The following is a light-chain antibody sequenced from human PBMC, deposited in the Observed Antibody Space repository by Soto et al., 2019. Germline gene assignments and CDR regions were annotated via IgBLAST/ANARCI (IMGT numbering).Light chain of an antibody. V-gene: IGKV1-39*01. CDR2: AAS. CDR3: QQSYSIPMT. Sequence: DIQMTQSPSSLSASVGDRVTIICRASQSISTHLNWYQQKQGKDPKLLIDAASSLQSGVPSRFSGRGSGADFTLTISSLQPEDFATYYCQQSYSIPMTFGQGTRLDIK. CDR1: QSISTH. J-gene: IGKJ5*01.